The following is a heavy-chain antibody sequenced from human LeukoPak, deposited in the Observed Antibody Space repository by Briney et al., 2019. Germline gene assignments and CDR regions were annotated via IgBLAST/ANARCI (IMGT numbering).Heavy chain of an antibody. CDR2: IYHSGST. Sequence: SETLSLTCAVSGGSISSSNWWSWVRQPPGKGLEWIGEIYHSGSTNYNPSLKSRVTISVDKSKNQFSLKLSSVTAADTAAYYCARDFHDYGDDGTDYWGQGTLVTVSS. CDR1: GGSISSSNW. D-gene: IGHD4-17*01. V-gene: IGHV4-4*02. J-gene: IGHJ4*02. CDR3: ARDFHDYGDDGTDY.